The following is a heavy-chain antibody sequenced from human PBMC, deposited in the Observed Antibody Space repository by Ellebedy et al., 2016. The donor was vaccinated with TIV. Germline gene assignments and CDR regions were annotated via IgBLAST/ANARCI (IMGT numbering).Heavy chain of an antibody. CDR3: ARDQVRGFDY. D-gene: IGHD3-10*01. CDR1: GGSISSYY. J-gene: IGHJ4*02. Sequence: MPSETLSLTCPVSGGSISSYYWSCIRQPPGKALEWIGYFDYSGTPNYNPSLKSRVTIAADMSKNQFSLKLNSVTAADTAVYFCARDQVRGFDYWGQGALVTVSS. V-gene: IGHV4-59*01. CDR2: FDYSGTP.